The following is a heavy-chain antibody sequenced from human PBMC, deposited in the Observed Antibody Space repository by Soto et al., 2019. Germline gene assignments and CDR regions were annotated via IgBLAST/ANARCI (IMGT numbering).Heavy chain of an antibody. CDR1: GGTFSSYA. CDR3: AREDPTGDWFDP. D-gene: IGHD3-10*01. CDR2: IIPIFGTA. J-gene: IGHJ5*02. V-gene: IGHV1-69*13. Sequence: SVKVSFKASGGTFSSYAISWVRQAPGQGLEWMGGIIPIFGTANYAQKFQGRVTITADESTSTAYMELSSLRSEDTAVYYCAREDPTGDWFDPWGQGTLVTVSS.